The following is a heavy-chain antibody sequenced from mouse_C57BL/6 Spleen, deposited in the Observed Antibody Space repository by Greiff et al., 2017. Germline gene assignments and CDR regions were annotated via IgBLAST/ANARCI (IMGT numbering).Heavy chain of an antibody. CDR1: GYTFTSYW. V-gene: IGHV1-50*01. J-gene: IGHJ3*01. D-gene: IGHD2-5*01. CDR2: IDPSDSYT. Sequence: QVQLQQPGAELVKPGASVKLSCKASGYTFTSYWMQWVKQRPGQGLEWIGEIDPSDSYTNYNQKFKGKATLTVDTSSSTAYMQLSSLTSEDSAVYYCARDYSNYRSFAYWGQGTLVTVSA. CDR3: ARDYSNYRSFAY.